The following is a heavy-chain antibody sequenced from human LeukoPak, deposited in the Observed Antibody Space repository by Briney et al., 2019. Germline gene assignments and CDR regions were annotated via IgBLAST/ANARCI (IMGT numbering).Heavy chain of an antibody. D-gene: IGHD3-22*01. CDR3: ARGYYDSFRAFDI. V-gene: IGHV3-53*01. CDR1: GFTVSSNY. CDR2: IYSGGST. J-gene: IGHJ3*02. Sequence: GGSLRLSCAASGFTVSSNYMSWVRQAPGKGLEGVSVIYSGGSTYYADSVKGRFTISRDNSKNTLYLQMNSLRAEDTAVYYCARGYYDSFRAFDIWGQGTMVTVSS.